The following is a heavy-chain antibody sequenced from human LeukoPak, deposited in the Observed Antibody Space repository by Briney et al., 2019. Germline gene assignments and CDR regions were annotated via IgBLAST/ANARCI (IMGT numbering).Heavy chain of an antibody. D-gene: IGHD6-6*01. V-gene: IGHV4-39*01. CDR1: GGSISSSSYY. J-gene: IGHJ4*02. CDR3: AIMGIAARQGYFDY. CDR2: IYYSGST. Sequence: SETLSLTCTVSGGSISSSSYYWGWIRQPPGKGLEWIGSIYYSGSTYYNPSLKSRVTISVDTPKNQFSLKLSSVTAADTAVYYCAIMGIAARQGYFDYWGQGTLVTVSS.